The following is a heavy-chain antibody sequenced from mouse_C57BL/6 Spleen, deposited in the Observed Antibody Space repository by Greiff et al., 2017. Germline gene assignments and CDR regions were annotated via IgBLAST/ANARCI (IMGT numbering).Heavy chain of an antibody. Sequence: VHVKQSGAELVRPGASVKLSCTASGFNIKDDYMHWVKQRPEQGLEWIGWIDPENGDTEYASKFQGKATITADTSSNTAYLQLSSLTSEDTAVYYCTTDGNYVAYWGQGTLVTVSA. D-gene: IGHD2-1*01. CDR2: IDPENGDT. J-gene: IGHJ3*01. V-gene: IGHV14-4*01. CDR1: GFNIKDDY. CDR3: TTDGNYVAY.